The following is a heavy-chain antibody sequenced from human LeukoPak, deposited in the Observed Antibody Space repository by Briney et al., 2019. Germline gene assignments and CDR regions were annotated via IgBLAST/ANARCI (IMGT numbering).Heavy chain of an antibody. CDR3: ARSSRRYDTWFDP. D-gene: IGHD3-9*01. V-gene: IGHV4-59*05. J-gene: IGHJ5*02. Sequence: SETLSLTCTVSGGSINSYHWSWIRQPPGKGLEWIGSIYYSGSTYYNPSLTSRVIVSVGTSRNQFSLKLSSVTAADTAVYYCARSSRRYDTWFDPWGQGTLVTVSS. CDR1: GGSINSYH. CDR2: IYYSGST.